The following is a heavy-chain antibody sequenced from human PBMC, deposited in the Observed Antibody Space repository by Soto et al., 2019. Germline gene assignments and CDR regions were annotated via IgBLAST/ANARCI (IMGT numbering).Heavy chain of an antibody. J-gene: IGHJ6*03. CDR3: ARAPITGTKKTYYYYYYMDV. V-gene: IGHV3-48*01. CDR1: GFTFSSYS. CDR2: ISSSSSTI. Sequence: EVQLVESGGGLVQPGGSLRLSCAASGFTFSSYSMNWVRQAPGKGLEWGSYISSSSSTIYYADSVKGRFTISRDNAKNSLYLQMNSLRAEETAVYYCARAPITGTKKTYYYYYYMDVWGKGTTVTVSS. D-gene: IGHD1-20*01.